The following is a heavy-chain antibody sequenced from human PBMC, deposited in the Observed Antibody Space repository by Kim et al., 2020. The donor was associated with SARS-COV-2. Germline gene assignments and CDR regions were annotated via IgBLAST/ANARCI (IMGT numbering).Heavy chain of an antibody. V-gene: IGHV3-74*01. Sequence: GGSLRLSCVASGFTFSISWMHWVRQAPGKGLMWVSPINADGGTKKYAASVRGRFTTSRDDVKNSLYLEMNRLRPEATAVYYFGRSGVRAYDWF. J-gene: IGHJ5*01. CDR1: GFTFSISW. CDR2: INADGGTK. D-gene: IGHD3-10*01. CDR3: GRSGVRAYDWF.